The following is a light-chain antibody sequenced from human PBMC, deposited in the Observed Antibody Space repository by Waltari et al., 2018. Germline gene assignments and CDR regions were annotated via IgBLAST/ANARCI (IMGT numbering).Light chain of an antibody. J-gene: IGLJ2*01. CDR1: SSTIGHSY. Sequence: QSVLTQPPSVSAAPGQKVTISCSGSSSTIGHSYVPLYHQLPGAAPRLLIYDNNKRPSGIPDRFSASKSGTSATLAITGLQIGDEADYYCATWDNSLRNVVFGGGTKLTVL. CDR3: ATWDNSLRNVV. V-gene: IGLV1-51*01. CDR2: DNN.